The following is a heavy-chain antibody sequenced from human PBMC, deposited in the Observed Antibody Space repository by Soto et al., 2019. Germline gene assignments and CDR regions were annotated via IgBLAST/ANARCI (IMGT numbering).Heavy chain of an antibody. CDR3: AREQIYGSGSYYRSGPCDY. CDR2: IWYDGSNK. Sequence: GGSLRLSCAASGFTFSSYGMHWVRQAPGKGLEWVAVIWYDGSNKYYADSVKGRFTISRDNSKNTLYLQMNSLRAEDTAVYYCAREQIYGSGSYYRSGPCDYWGQGTLVTVSS. J-gene: IGHJ4*02. V-gene: IGHV3-33*01. CDR1: GFTFSSYG. D-gene: IGHD3-10*01.